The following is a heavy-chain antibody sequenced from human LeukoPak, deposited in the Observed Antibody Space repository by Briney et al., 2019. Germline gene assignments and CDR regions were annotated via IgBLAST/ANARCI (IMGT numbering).Heavy chain of an antibody. V-gene: IGHV1-69*05. D-gene: IGHD4-11*01. CDR3: ARDLWDDYRDNWFDP. J-gene: IGHJ5*02. CDR2: IIPIFGTA. Sequence: SVKVSCKASGGTFSSYAISWVRQAPGQGLEWMGRIIPIFGTANYAQKFQGRVTITTDESTSTAYMELSSLRSEETAVYYCARDLWDDYRDNWFDPWGQGTLVTVSS. CDR1: GGTFSSYA.